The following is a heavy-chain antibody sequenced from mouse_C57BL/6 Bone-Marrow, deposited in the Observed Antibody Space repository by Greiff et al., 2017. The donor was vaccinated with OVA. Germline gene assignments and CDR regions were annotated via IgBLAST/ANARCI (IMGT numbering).Heavy chain of an antibody. J-gene: IGHJ4*01. CDR1: GYTFTDYY. V-gene: IGHV1-26*01. Sequence: EVKLQQSGPELVKPGASVKISCKASGYTFTDYYMNWVKQSHGKSLEWIGDINPNNGGTSYNQKSKGEATLTVDKCCSTAYMELRSLTSEDAAVYYCERWGPVGSSSYYAMDYWDRGNSVTVSS. CDR3: ERWGPVGSSSYYAMDY. CDR2: INPNNGGT. D-gene: IGHD1-1*01.